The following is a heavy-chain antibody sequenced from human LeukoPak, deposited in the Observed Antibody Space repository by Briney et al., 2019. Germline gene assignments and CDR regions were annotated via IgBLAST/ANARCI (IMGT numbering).Heavy chain of an antibody. CDR2: ISYDGSNK. Sequence: PGRSLRLSCAASGFTFSSYAMHWVRQAPGKGLEWVAVISYDGSNKSYADSVKGRFTISRDNSKNTLYLQMNSLRAEDTAVYYCASSSRDYWGQGTLVTVSS. CDR3: ASSSRDY. J-gene: IGHJ4*02. V-gene: IGHV3-30*04. D-gene: IGHD6-13*01. CDR1: GFTFSSYA.